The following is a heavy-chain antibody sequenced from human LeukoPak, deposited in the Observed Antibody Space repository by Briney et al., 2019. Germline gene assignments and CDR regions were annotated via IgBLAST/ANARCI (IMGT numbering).Heavy chain of an antibody. CDR1: GFTFRNYG. J-gene: IGHJ4*02. Sequence: PGGSLRLSCAASGFTFRNYGMHWVRQAPDKGLEWVAFIRYEGSSKYYADSVKGRFTISRDNAKNSLYLQMNSLRAEDTALYYCAKDLQRRTNDYGDYAFDYWGQGTLVTVSS. V-gene: IGHV3-30*02. D-gene: IGHD4-17*01. CDR2: IRYEGSSK. CDR3: AKDLQRRTNDYGDYAFDY.